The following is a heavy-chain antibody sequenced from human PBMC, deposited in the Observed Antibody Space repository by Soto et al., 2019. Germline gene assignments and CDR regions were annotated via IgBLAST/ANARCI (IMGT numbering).Heavy chain of an antibody. CDR3: ARDTDDGEYLPMDY. V-gene: IGHV3-23*01. Sequence: EVQLLESGGGLVHPGGSLRLSCAASGFIFHDYAMSWVRQAPGKGLEWVSAISGRGGSTYYADSVKGRFTISRDKSKNKLYLQMNSLRAEDTAIYYCARDTDDGEYLPMDYWGQGTLVTVSS. J-gene: IGHJ4*02. CDR2: ISGRGGST. CDR1: GFIFHDYA. D-gene: IGHD2-2*01.